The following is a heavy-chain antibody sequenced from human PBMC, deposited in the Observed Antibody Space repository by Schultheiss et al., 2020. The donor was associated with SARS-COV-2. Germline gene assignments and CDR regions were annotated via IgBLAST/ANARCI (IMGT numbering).Heavy chain of an antibody. CDR2: IYYSGST. Sequence: GSLRLSCTVSGGSISSSSYYWGWIRQPPGKGLEWIGSIYYSGSTNYNPSLKSRVTISVDTSKNQFSLKLSSVTAADTAVYYCARAARPTALYYYYYMDVWGKGTTVTVSS. V-gene: IGHV4-39*07. J-gene: IGHJ6*03. CDR3: ARAARPTALYYYYYMDV. CDR1: GGSISSSSYY. D-gene: IGHD6-13*01.